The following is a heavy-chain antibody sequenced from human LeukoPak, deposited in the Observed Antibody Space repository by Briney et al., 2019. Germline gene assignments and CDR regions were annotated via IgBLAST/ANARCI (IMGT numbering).Heavy chain of an antibody. J-gene: IGHJ4*02. Sequence: GGSLRLSCATSGFTFHDYAMHWVRQAPGKGLEWVSGISWDSDDIAYADSVQGRFTISRDNAKNSLYLQMNSLRAEDTAVYYCARGRGSSWFAQFDYWGQGTLVTVSS. D-gene: IGHD6-13*01. CDR1: GFTFHDYA. V-gene: IGHV3-9*01. CDR3: ARGRGSSWFAQFDY. CDR2: ISWDSDDI.